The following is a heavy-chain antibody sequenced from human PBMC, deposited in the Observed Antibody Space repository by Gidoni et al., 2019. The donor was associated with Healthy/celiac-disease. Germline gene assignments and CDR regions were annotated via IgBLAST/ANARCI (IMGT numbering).Heavy chain of an antibody. D-gene: IGHD2-2*01. CDR2: IYYSGST. CDR1: GGSISSSSYY. CDR3: ARHRGYCSSTSCYGRAFDI. J-gene: IGHJ3*02. V-gene: IGHV4-39*01. Sequence: QLQLQESGPGLVKPSETLSLPCTVSGGSISSSSYYWGWLRQPPGKGLEWIGRIYYSGSTYYNPSLKSRVTISVDTSKNQFSLKLSSVTAADTAVYYCARHRGYCSSTSCYGRAFDIWGQGTMVTVSS.